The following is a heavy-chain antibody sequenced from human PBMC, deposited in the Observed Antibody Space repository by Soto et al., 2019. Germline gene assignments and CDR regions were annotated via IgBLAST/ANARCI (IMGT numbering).Heavy chain of an antibody. J-gene: IGHJ4*02. CDR3: ARERGFGELFNDFDY. CDR1: GFTFSSYS. CDR2: ISSSSSYI. Sequence: AGGSLRLSCAASGFTFSSYSMNWVRQAPGKGLEWVSSISSSSSYIYYADSVKGRFTISRDNAKNSLYLQMNSLRAEDTAVYYCARERGFGELFNDFDYWGQGALVTVSS. V-gene: IGHV3-21*01. D-gene: IGHD3-10*01.